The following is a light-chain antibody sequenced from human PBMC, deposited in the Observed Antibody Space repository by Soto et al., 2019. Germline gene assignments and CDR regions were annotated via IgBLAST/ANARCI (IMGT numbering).Light chain of an antibody. CDR3: GAWDDSLSDYV. CDR2: YDD. Sequence: QLVLTQPPSVSEAPRQRVTISCSGSSSNIGKNAVNWYQQVPGKPPKLLIYYDDLLPSGVSARFSGSKSGTSASLAISGLQSEDEADYYCGAWDDSLSDYVFGTGTKLTVL. J-gene: IGLJ1*01. V-gene: IGLV1-36*01. CDR1: SSNIGKNA.